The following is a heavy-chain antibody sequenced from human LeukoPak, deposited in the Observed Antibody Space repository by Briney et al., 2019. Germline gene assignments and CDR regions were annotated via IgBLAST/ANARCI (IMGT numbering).Heavy chain of an antibody. J-gene: IGHJ6*02. CDR2: IWFDGSER. V-gene: IGHV3-33*01. CDR1: GFTFSTYG. D-gene: IGHD1-26*01. Sequence: GRSLSLSCAASGFTFSTYGMHWVRQAPGKGLEWVAVIWFDGSERYYADSVKGRFTISRDNSKNTLYLQMNSLRAEDTAVYYCARGSGNYYNGMDVWGQGTTVTVSS. CDR3: ARGSGNYYNGMDV.